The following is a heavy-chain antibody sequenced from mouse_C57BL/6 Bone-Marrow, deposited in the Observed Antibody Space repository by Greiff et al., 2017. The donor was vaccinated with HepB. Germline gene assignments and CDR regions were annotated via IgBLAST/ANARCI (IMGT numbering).Heavy chain of an antibody. CDR3: TRDRFDYYFDY. V-gene: IGHV5-6*01. CDR2: INTGGTYT. CDR1: GFTFSTSG. J-gene: IGHJ2*01. D-gene: IGHD2-14*01. Sequence: EVHLVESGGDLVRPGGSLKLSCAASGFTFSTSGISWVRQTPDKRLEWVATINTGGTYTYYADSVRGRFTISKDSAKNTLFLLMNSLKSEDSAIYYCTRDRFDYYFDYWGQGTTLTVSS.